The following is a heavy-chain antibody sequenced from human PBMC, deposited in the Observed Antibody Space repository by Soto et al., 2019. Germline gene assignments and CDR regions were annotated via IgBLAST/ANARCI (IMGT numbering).Heavy chain of an antibody. J-gene: IGHJ3*02. D-gene: IGHD5-12*01. CDR1: GFSLSRSGVG. CDR2: IYWDDDK. CDR3: AHRSGYVRAFDI. V-gene: IGHV2-5*02. Sequence: SGPTLVNATPTLTLTGTISGFSLSRSGVGVRWLRQPPGKAAEWLALIYWDDDKRYSRSLNRRLTITKDTSKDQVVLTPTNVDTLDTATYYCAHRSGYVRAFDIWGQGTMVTVSS.